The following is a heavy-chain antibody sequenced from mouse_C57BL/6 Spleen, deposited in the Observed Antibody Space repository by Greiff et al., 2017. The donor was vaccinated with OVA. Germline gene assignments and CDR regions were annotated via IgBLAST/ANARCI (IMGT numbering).Heavy chain of an antibody. D-gene: IGHD2-3*01. CDR2: IWSGGGT. Sequence: QVQLQQSGPGLVQPSQSLSITCTVSGFSLTSYGVHWVRQSPGKGLEWLGVIWSGGGTDYNAAFISRLSISKDNSKSQVFFKMNSLQADDTAIYYCARKADGYHPYYAMDYWGQGTSVTVSS. J-gene: IGHJ4*01. V-gene: IGHV2-2*01. CDR3: ARKADGYHPYYAMDY. CDR1: GFSLTSYG.